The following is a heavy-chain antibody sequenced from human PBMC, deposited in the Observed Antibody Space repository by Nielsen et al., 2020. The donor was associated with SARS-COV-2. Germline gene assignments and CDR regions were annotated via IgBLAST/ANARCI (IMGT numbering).Heavy chain of an antibody. Sequence: GGSLRLSCAASGFTFSSYGVHWVRQAPGKGLEWVAVISYDGSNKYYADSVKGRFTISRDNSKNTLYLQMNSLRAEDTAVYYCAKDGGGWYLDYWGQGTLVTVSS. CDR3: AKDGGGWYLDY. CDR1: GFTFSSYG. CDR2: ISYDGSNK. V-gene: IGHV3-30*18. D-gene: IGHD6-19*01. J-gene: IGHJ4*02.